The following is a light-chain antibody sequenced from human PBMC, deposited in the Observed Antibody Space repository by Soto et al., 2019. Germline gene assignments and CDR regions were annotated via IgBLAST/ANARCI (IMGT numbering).Light chain of an antibody. J-gene: IGLJ2*01. V-gene: IGLV3-25*03. CDR1: ALPKQY. CDR2: KDS. Sequence: SYELTQPPSVSVSPGQTARITCSGDALPKQYAYWYQQKPGQAPVLVIYKDSERPSGIPERFSGSSSGTTVTLTISGVQAEDDADYYCQSADSSGTYRVFGGGTMLTVL. CDR3: QSADSSGTYRV.